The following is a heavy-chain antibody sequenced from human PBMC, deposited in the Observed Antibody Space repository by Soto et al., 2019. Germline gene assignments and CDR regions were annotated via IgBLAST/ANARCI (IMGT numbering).Heavy chain of an antibody. V-gene: IGHV1-18*01. D-gene: IGHD3-22*01. CDR2: ISAYNGNT. CDR1: GYTVTSYG. J-gene: IGHJ3*02. CDR3: ARDTYYYDSSGYYLDAFDI. Sequence: ASVKVSCKASGYTVTSYGISWVRQAPGQGLEWMGWISAYNGNTNYAQKLQGRVTMTTDTSTSTAYMELRSLRSDDTAVYYCARDTYYYDSSGYYLDAFDIWGQGTMVTVSS.